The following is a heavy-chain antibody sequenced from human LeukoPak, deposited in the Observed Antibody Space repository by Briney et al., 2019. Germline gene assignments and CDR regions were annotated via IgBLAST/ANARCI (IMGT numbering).Heavy chain of an antibody. CDR1: GDSLSSGSYY. Sequence: SETLSLICTVSGDSLSSGSYYWTWIRQPAGTGLEWIGRIYIRGSINNNPTLESRVTISADTSKNQFSLTLKSVTAADPAVYYCARDRWQVGSYGSDAFDMWGQGTLVTVSS. CDR2: IYIRGSI. D-gene: IGHD1-26*01. J-gene: IGHJ3*02. V-gene: IGHV4-61*02. CDR3: ARDRWQVGSYGSDAFDM.